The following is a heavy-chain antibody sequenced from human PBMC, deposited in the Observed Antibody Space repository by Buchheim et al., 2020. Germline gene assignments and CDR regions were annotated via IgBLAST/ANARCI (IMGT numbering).Heavy chain of an antibody. Sequence: QLQLQESGPGLVKPSETLSLTCTVSGGSISSSSYYWGWIRQPPGKGLEWIGSIYYSGSTYYNPFLKSRVTISVDTSNNQFSLKVSSVTAADTAVYYCARYPFWGTGTTDYYYGMDVWGQGTT. V-gene: IGHV4-39*07. CDR2: IYYSGST. CDR1: GGSISSSSYY. CDR3: ARYPFWGTGTTDYYYGMDV. J-gene: IGHJ6*02. D-gene: IGHD1-1*01.